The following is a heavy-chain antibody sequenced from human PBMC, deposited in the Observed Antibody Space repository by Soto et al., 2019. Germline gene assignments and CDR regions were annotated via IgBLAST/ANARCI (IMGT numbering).Heavy chain of an antibody. D-gene: IGHD5-12*01. CDR2: IYYSGST. CDR1: GGSISSSSYY. J-gene: IGHJ4*02. V-gene: IGHV4-39*01. Sequence: QLQLQESGPGLVKPSDTLSLTCTVSGGSISSSSYYWGWIRQPPGKGLEWIGSIYYSGSTYYNPSHKSRVTISVDTSKNLFSRKLSSVTAADPAVYYCARGSVAMEALGYYWGQGTLVTVSS. CDR3: ARGSVAMEALGYY.